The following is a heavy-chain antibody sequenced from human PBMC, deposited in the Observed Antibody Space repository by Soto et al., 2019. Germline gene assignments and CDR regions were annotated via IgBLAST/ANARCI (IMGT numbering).Heavy chain of an antibody. J-gene: IGHJ4*02. CDR3: AKGGPDGFCSGGRCYFDY. D-gene: IGHD2-15*01. CDR1: GFTFDDYA. V-gene: IGHV3-9*01. Sequence: EVQLVESGGGLVQPGRSLRRSCAASGFTFDDYAMHWVRRVPGKGLEWVSSISWNGNIIGYADSVKGRFTISRDNAKNSLYLQRNSLRPENTTLYYCAKGGPDGFCSGGRCYFDYWGQGTLVTVSS. CDR2: ISWNGNII.